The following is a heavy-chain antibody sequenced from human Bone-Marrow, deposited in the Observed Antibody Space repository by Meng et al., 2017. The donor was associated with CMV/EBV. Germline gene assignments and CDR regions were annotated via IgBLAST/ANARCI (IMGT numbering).Heavy chain of an antibody. Sequence: GESLKISCAASGFTFDDYAMHWVRQAPGKGLEWVSLISWDGGSTYYADSVKGRFTISRDNSKNTQYLQMNSLRAEDTAAYYCAREMTYYYGSGSYPDYWGQGTLVTVSS. J-gene: IGHJ4*02. D-gene: IGHD3-10*01. V-gene: IGHV3-43D*03. CDR2: ISWDGGST. CDR3: AREMTYYYGSGSYPDY. CDR1: GFTFDDYA.